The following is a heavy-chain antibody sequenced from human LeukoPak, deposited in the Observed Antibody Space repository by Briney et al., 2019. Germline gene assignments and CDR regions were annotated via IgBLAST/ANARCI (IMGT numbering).Heavy chain of an antibody. CDR3: AVSNGGYGP. Sequence: GGSLRLSCGSTAFNFTAYWMHWVRQDPRQGLLWVARINSDGTKTNYADSVKGRFTISRDNAKNTLFLQMNSLRAEDTAVYFCAVSNGGYGPWGQGALVTVSS. D-gene: IGHD5-12*01. J-gene: IGHJ5*02. V-gene: IGHV3-74*01. CDR1: AFNFTAYW. CDR2: INSDGTKT.